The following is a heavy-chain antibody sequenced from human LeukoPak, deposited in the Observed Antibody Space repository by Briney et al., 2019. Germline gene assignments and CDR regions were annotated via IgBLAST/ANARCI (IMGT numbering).Heavy chain of an antibody. V-gene: IGHV4-34*01. Sequence: PSETLSLTCAVYGRFLSGYYWRWIRHPPRKGREWIGEINHSGSTNYNPSLKRRATTPVHPSKTQLSLKLSSVTGADTAVYYCATRYNYFQSGDTFFDYWGQGKLFTAS. J-gene: IGHJ4*02. CDR2: INHSGST. CDR3: ATRYNYFQSGDTFFDY. CDR1: GRFLSGYY. D-gene: IGHD3-3*01.